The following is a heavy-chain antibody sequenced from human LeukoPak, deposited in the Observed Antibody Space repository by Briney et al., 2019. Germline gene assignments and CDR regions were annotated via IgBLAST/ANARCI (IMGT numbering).Heavy chain of an antibody. J-gene: IGHJ4*02. Sequence: PGGSLRLSCAASGFTFSSYVMHWVRQAPGKGLEWVALISSDEHNKYYADSVKGRFTISRDDAKNSLYLQMNSLRAEDTAVYYCARDRSRKELEQREYYFDYWGQGTLVTVSS. CDR3: ARDRSRKELEQREYYFDY. D-gene: IGHD1/OR15-1a*01. CDR2: ISSDEHNK. V-gene: IGHV3-33*05. CDR1: GFTFSSYV.